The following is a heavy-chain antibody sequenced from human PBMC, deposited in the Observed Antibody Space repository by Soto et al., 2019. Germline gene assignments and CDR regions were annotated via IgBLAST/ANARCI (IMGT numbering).Heavy chain of an antibody. V-gene: IGHV3-23*01. Sequence: EVQLLESGGGLVQPGGSLRLSCAASGFSFSTFEMSWVRQAPGRGLEWVSFISDDGSRTYYAEAVKGPFTISRDISKHPLYLQMNSLTAEDTAVYACVKGGSLDFWGQGTLVTVSS. D-gene: IGHD3-16*01. CDR3: VKGGSLDF. CDR1: GFSFSTFE. CDR2: ISDDGSRT. J-gene: IGHJ4*02.